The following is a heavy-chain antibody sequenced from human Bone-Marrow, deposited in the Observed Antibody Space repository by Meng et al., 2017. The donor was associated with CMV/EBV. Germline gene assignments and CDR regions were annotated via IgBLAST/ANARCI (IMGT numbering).Heavy chain of an antibody. Sequence: SETLSLTCTVSGGSISSSSYYWGWIRQPPGKGLEWIGSIYYSGSTYYNPSLKSRVTISVDTSKNQFSLKLSSVTAADTAVYYCARQPPIVVAPNWFAPWGQGTLVTLSS. D-gene: IGHD3-22*01. J-gene: IGHJ5*02. CDR3: ARQPPIVVAPNWFAP. CDR2: IYYSGST. CDR1: GGSISSSSYY. V-gene: IGHV4-39*01.